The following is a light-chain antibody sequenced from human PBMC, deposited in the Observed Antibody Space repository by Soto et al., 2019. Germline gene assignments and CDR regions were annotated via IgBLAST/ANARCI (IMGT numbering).Light chain of an antibody. V-gene: IGKV3-20*01. CDR1: QNVSSSY. Sequence: EIVLTQSPGTLSLSPGERAILSCRASQNVSSSYLAWYQQKPGQAPRLLIYGASSRATGIPDRFSGSGSGTDFTLTISRLEPEDFAVYYCQQYGSSITFGQGTRLEIK. CDR2: GAS. CDR3: QQYGSSIT. J-gene: IGKJ5*01.